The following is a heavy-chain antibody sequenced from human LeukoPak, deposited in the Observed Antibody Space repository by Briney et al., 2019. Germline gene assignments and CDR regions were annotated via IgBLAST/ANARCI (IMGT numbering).Heavy chain of an antibody. V-gene: IGHV1-46*01. CDR1: GYTFTNYY. D-gene: IGHD3-10*01. CDR3: ARDYYYGSGSYYPLFDY. CDR2: INPGGDNT. J-gene: IGHJ4*02. Sequence: ASVKVSCKASGYTFTNYYIHWVRQAPGQGLEWMGLINPGGDNTNYAQNFQGRVTMTTDTSTSTAYMELRSLRSDDTAVYYCARDYYYGSGSYYPLFDYWGQGTLVTVSS.